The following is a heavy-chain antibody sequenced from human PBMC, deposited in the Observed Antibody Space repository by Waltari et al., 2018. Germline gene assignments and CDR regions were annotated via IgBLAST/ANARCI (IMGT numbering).Heavy chain of an antibody. Sequence: QLQLQESGPGLLKASETLSLTCTVSGGSMNTRIYYWGWIRQPPGKGLEWIGNIYYDGSAYYNPSLRSRVTISVDTSRNQFSLRLTSVSATDTALYYCARLYQDFGSTDYMDVWGKGTTVTVS. CDR2: IYYDGSA. CDR1: GGSMNTRIYY. CDR3: ARLYQDFGSTDYMDV. D-gene: IGHD3-3*01. J-gene: IGHJ6*03. V-gene: IGHV4-39*01.